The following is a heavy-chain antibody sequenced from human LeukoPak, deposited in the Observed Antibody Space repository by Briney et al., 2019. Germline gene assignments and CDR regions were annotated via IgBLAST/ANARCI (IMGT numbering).Heavy chain of an antibody. Sequence: SVRSLRLSCAASGFALSEGSFSWVRQAPRGGRGWVVNINQDGGERNFVDSVRGGFPISRDHARNSLFLEENALREEDTAVYCCARSPPAQARWDYYFDYWGQGTLVTVSS. D-gene: IGHD1-26*01. J-gene: IGHJ4*02. V-gene: IGHV3-7*01. CDR2: INQDGGER. CDR1: GFALSEGS. CDR3: ARSPPAQARWDYYFDY.